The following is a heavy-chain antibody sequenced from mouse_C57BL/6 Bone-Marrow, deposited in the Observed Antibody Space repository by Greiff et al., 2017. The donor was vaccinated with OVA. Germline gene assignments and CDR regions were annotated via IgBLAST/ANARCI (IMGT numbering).Heavy chain of an antibody. D-gene: IGHD1-1*01. V-gene: IGHV2-4*01. CDR3: AKTGFITTVVATLDWYFDV. J-gene: IGHJ1*03. CDR1: GFSLTSYG. CDR2: IWSGGST. Sequence: QVQLQQSGPGLVQPSQSLSITCTVSGFSLTSYGVHWVRQPPGKGLEWLGVIWSGGSTDDNAAFISRLSISKDNSKSQVFFKMNSLQADDTAIYYCAKTGFITTVVATLDWYFDVWGTGTTVTVSS.